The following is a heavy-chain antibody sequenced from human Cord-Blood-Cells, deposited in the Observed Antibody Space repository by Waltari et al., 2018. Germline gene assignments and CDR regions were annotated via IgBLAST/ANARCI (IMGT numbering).Heavy chain of an antibody. CDR1: GYTLTELS. J-gene: IGHJ4*02. V-gene: IGHV1-24*01. D-gene: IGHD3-3*01. CDR2: FDPEEGET. Sequence: QVQLVQSGAEVKKPGASVKVSCKVSGYTLTELSMHWVRQAPGKGLEWMGVFDPEEGETIDAQKFQVRVTMTEDTSTDTAYMELSSLRSEDTAVYYCASRPIYDFWSGYFDYWGQGTLVTVSS. CDR3: ASRPIYDFWSGYFDY.